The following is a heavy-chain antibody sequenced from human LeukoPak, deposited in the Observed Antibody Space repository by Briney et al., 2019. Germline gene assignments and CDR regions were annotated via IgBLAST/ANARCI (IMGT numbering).Heavy chain of an antibody. V-gene: IGHV4-39*01. D-gene: IGHD3-3*01. J-gene: IGHJ4*02. CDR2: IYYSGST. Sequence: PGGSLRLSCVASGFTFSTYSMNWVRQPPGKGLEWIGSIYYSGSTYYNPSLKSRVTISVDTSKNQFSLKLSSVTAADTAVYYCARRRGDFWSDYYAFDYWGQGTLVTISS. CDR1: GFTFSTYSMN. CDR3: ARRRGDFWSDYYAFDY.